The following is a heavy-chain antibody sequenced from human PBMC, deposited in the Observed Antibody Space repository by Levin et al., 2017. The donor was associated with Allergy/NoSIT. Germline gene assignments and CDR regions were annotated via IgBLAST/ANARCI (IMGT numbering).Heavy chain of an antibody. CDR3: AKDLSPNLGFDS. CDR2: ITAGGTNA. V-gene: IGHV3-23*01. D-gene: IGHD2/OR15-2a*01. J-gene: IGHJ4*02. CDR1: GFPFTTYA. Sequence: PGGSLRLSCAASGFPFTTYALAWVRQAPGEGLEWVASITAGGTNAYVANSVQGRFTISRDNSKNTLFLQMNTLTVEDTAVYYCAKDLSPNLGFDSWGQGTLVTVSS.